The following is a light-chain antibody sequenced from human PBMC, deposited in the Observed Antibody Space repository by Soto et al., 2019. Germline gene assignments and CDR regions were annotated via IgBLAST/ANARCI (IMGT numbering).Light chain of an antibody. V-gene: IGLV2-14*01. CDR2: EVS. Sequence: QSALTQPASVSGSPGQSITISCTGTSRDVGGYNYVSWYQQHPGEAPKLMIYEVSNRPSGVSNRFSGSKSGNTASLTISGLQAEDEADYYCSAYTSSTTLVFGGGTKLTVL. CDR1: SRDVGGYNY. J-gene: IGLJ2*01. CDR3: SAYTSSTTLV.